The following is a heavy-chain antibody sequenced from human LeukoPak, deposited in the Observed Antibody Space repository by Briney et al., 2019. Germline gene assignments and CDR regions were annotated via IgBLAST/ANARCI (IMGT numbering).Heavy chain of an antibody. D-gene: IGHD5-12*01. V-gene: IGHV3-30*18. CDR2: ISYDGTHK. J-gene: IGHJ6*02. Sequence: GGSLRLSCLVSGVSLSSYGLHWVRQAPGKGLEWVAVISYDGTHKFYADSVKGRFTISRDNSKNTLYLQMNSLRVEDTAVYYCAKATWLYGMDVWGQGTTVTVSS. CDR1: GVSLSSYG. CDR3: AKATWLYGMDV.